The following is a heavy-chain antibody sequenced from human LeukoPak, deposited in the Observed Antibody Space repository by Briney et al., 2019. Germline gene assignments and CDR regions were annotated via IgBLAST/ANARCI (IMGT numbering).Heavy chain of an antibody. Sequence: GGSLRLSCAVSGFTFRSYWMNWVRQAPGKGLEWVANIKEDGTEKYYADSVKGRFTISRDNANNSLYLHMNSLRGEDTAAYYCARDAGTGCGLDYWGQGTLVTVSS. CDR1: GFTFRSYW. CDR2: IKEDGTEK. J-gene: IGHJ4*02. D-gene: IGHD3-10*01. CDR3: ARDAGTGCGLDY. V-gene: IGHV3-7*01.